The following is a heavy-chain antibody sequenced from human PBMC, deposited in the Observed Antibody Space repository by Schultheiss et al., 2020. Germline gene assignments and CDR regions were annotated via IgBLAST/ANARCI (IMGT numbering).Heavy chain of an antibody. D-gene: IGHD6-19*01. J-gene: IGHJ4*02. CDR2: IKQDGSEK. CDR3: ARSLGWDPSSGNDY. V-gene: IGHV3-7*01. Sequence: GESLKISCAASGFTFSSYWMSWVRQAPGKGLEWVANIKQDGSEKYYVDSVKGRFTVSRDTSKNTLYLQMSSLRPDDTAVYYCARSLGWDPSSGNDYWGQGTLVTVSS. CDR1: GFTFSSYW.